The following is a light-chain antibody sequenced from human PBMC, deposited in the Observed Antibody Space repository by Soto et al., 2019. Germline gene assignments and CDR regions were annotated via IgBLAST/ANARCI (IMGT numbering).Light chain of an antibody. V-gene: IGKV3-15*01. Sequence: EIVMTQSPATLSVSPGERATLSCSASQSVSSNLAWYQQKPGQAPRLLIYGASTRATGIPARFSGSGSGTEFTLTIRSLQSEDFAVYYCQQYNNWPTLTFGGGTKVEIK. J-gene: IGKJ4*01. CDR2: GAS. CDR3: QQYNNWPTLT. CDR1: QSVSSN.